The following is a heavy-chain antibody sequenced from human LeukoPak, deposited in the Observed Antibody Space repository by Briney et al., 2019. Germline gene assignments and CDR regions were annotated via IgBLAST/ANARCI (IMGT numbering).Heavy chain of an antibody. CDR3: ANLAVAGLPGY. D-gene: IGHD6-19*01. V-gene: IGHV3-23*01. J-gene: IGHJ4*02. Sequence: GGSLRLPCAASGFTFSSYAMSWVRQAPGKGLEWVSPISGSGGSTYYADSVKGRFTISRDNSKNTLYLQMNSLRAEDTAVYYCANLAVAGLPGYWGQGTLVTVSS. CDR1: GFTFSSYA. CDR2: ISGSGGST.